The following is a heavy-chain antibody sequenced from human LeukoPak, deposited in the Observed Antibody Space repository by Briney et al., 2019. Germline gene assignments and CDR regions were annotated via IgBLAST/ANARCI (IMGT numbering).Heavy chain of an antibody. D-gene: IGHD3-9*01. CDR1: GGTFSSYA. V-gene: IGHV1-69*05. CDR2: IIPIFGTA. Sequence: SVKVSCKASGGTFSSYAISWVRQAPGQGLEWMGGIIPIFGTANYAQKLQGRVTMTTDTSTSIAYMELRSLRSDDTAVYYCARETRRRYFESYYGMDVWGQGTTVTVSS. J-gene: IGHJ6*02. CDR3: ARETRRRYFESYYGMDV.